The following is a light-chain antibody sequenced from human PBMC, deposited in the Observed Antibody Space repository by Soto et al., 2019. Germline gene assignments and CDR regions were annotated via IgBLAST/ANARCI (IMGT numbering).Light chain of an antibody. V-gene: IGKV3-11*01. CDR3: QQYGRSPWT. CDR1: QSVSSY. Sequence: VLRRARVTLSVAPGEIATLSCRASQSVSSYLAWYQQKPGQAPRLLIYDASNRATGIPARFSGGGHGTDFTLTITRLEPDDLALYSCQQYGRSPWTFGHGTRLEIK. J-gene: IGKJ5*01. CDR2: DAS.